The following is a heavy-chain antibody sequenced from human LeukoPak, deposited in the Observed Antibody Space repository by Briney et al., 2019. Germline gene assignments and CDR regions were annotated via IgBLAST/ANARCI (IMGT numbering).Heavy chain of an antibody. CDR3: ARAQRGGGAFDY. Sequence: GGSLRLSCAASGFTFSSYGMSWVRQAPGRGLEWVSAISGSGGSTYYADSVKGRFTISRDNSKNTLYLQMGSLRAEDMAVYYCARAQRGGGAFDYWGQGTLVTVSS. V-gene: IGHV3-23*01. CDR2: ISGSGGST. D-gene: IGHD3-16*01. CDR1: GFTFSSYG. J-gene: IGHJ4*02.